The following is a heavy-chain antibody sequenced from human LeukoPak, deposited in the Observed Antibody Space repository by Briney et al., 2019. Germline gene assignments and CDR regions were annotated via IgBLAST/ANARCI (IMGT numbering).Heavy chain of an antibody. J-gene: IGHJ4*02. CDR1: GYTFTCCG. Sequence: SCEASGYTFTCCGIRWERQAAGQGLEWMGWISAYNGNTNYAQKLQGRVTMTTDTSTSTAYMELRSLRSDDTAVYYCARGYLKSEAESYWAQGTLVTVSS. D-gene: IGHD1-26*01. CDR3: ARGYLKSEAESY. V-gene: IGHV1-18*04. CDR2: ISAYNGNT.